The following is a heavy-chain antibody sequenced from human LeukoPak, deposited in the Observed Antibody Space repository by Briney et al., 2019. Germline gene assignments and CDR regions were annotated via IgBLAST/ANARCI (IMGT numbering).Heavy chain of an antibody. Sequence: PSETLSLTCTVSGGSISSYYWSWIRQPPGKGLEWIGYIYHSGSTNYNPSLQSRVTISVDTSKNQFSLNLNSVTAADTAVYYCARGGAARLHFQNWGQGTLVTVSS. J-gene: IGHJ1*01. V-gene: IGHV4-59*01. CDR2: IYHSGST. D-gene: IGHD6-6*01. CDR1: GGSISSYY. CDR3: ARGGAARLHFQN.